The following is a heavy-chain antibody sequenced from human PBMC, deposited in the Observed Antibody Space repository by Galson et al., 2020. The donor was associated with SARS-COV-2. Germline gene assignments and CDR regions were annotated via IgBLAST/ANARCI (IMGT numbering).Heavy chain of an antibody. Sequence: GGSLRLSCAASGFTFSSYAMHRVRQAPGKGLEWVAVISYDGSNKYYADSVKGRFTISRDNSKNTLYLQMNSLRAEDTAVYYCASVYSGSYYGPFDYWGQGTLVTVSS. CDR2: ISYDGSNK. CDR1: GFTFSSYA. CDR3: ASVYSGSYYGPFDY. V-gene: IGHV3-30*04. J-gene: IGHJ4*02. D-gene: IGHD1-26*01.